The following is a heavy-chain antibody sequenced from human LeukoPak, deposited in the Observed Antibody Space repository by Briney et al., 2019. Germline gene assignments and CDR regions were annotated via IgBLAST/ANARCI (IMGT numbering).Heavy chain of an antibody. CDR2: ISAYNGNT. CDR3: ARGVSPRYYYGLGSYYNAPLYYFDY. CDR1: GYTFTSYG. J-gene: IGHJ4*02. V-gene: IGHV1-18*01. Sequence: ASVKVSCKASGYTFTSYGISWVRQAPGQGLEWMGWISAYNGNTNYAQKLQGRVTMTTDTSTSTAYMELRSLRSDDTAVYYCARGVSPRYYYGLGSYYNAPLYYFDYWGQGTLVTVSS. D-gene: IGHD3-10*01.